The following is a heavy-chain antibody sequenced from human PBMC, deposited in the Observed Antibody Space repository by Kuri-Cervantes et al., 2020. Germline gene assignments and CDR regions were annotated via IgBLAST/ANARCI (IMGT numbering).Heavy chain of an antibody. CDR1: GGSLSGNY. D-gene: IGHD5-24*01. V-gene: IGHV4-34*01. CDR3: ARGRQWLQSSYYFDS. J-gene: IGHJ4*01. CDR2: TNYREDT. Sequence: SETLSLTCAVYGGSLSGNYWSWIRQPPGKGLEWIGETNYREDTKYTPSLKSRVTISLDTSKSHISLNLASVTAADTAVYYCARGRQWLQSSYYFDSWGHGTLVTVSS.